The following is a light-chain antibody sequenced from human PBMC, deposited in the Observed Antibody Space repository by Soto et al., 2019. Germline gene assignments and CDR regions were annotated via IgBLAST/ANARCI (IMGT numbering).Light chain of an antibody. J-gene: IGKJ1*01. V-gene: IGKV3-15*01. Sequence: IVVTQSPGTLSLSPRERATLSCMASQSVSNNYLAWYQQKPGQAPRLLIYGASNRATGIPARFSGSGSGTEFTLTISSLQSEDFAVYYCQQYNNWPPVTFGQGTKVDIK. CDR2: GAS. CDR1: QSVSNN. CDR3: QQYNNWPPVT.